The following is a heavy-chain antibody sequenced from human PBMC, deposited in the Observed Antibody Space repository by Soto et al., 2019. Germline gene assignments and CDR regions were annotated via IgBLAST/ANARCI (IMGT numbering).Heavy chain of an antibody. J-gene: IGHJ3*02. Sequence: SETLSLTCTVSGGSISSGGYYWSWIRQHPGKGLEWIGYIYYSGSTYYNPSLKSRVTISVDTSKNQFSLKLSSVTAADTAVYYCARDGAPPYRAFDIWGQGTTVTVS. V-gene: IGHV4-31*03. CDR3: ARDGAPPYRAFDI. CDR1: GGSISSGGYY. D-gene: IGHD1-26*01. CDR2: IYYSGST.